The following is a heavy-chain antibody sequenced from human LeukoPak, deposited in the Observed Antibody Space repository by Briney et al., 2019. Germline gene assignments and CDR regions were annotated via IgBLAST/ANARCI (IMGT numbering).Heavy chain of an antibody. V-gene: IGHV3-23*01. CDR1: GITLSNYA. D-gene: IGHD3-22*01. CDR2: ISGSGGGT. CDR3: AKRGVVIRVILVGFHKEAYYFDS. J-gene: IGHJ4*02. Sequence: GGSLRLSCAVSGITLSNYAMTWVRQAPGKGLEWVAGISGSGGGTNYADSVKGRFTITRNNYKNTLYLQMNSLGAEDTAVYFCAKRGVVIRVILVGFHKEAYYFDSWGQGALVTVSS.